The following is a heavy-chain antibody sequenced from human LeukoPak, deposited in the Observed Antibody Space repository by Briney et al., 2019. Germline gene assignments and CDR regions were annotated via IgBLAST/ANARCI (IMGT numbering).Heavy chain of an antibody. CDR2: ISSSSSYI. J-gene: IGHJ4*02. CDR1: GFTFSSYS. D-gene: IGHD6-13*01. V-gene: IGHV3-21*01. CDR3: ASSPGIAAAGYYFDY. Sequence: GGSLRLSCAASGFTFSSYSMNWVRRAPGKGLEWVSSISSSSSYIYYADSVKGRFTISRDNAKNSLYLQMNSLRAEDTAVYYCASSPGIAAAGYYFDYWGQGTLVTVSS.